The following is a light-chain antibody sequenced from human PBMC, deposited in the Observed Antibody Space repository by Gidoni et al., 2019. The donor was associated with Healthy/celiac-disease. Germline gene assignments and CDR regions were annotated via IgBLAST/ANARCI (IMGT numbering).Light chain of an antibody. CDR3: QQSYSTLP. Sequence: DIQMTKSPSSLSASVGDRVTITCRASQSISSYLNWYQQKPGKAPKLLIYAASSLQSGVPSRFSGSGSGTDFTLTISSLQPEDFATYYCQQSYSTLPFGQGTKLEIK. CDR2: AAS. V-gene: IGKV1-39*01. J-gene: IGKJ2*01. CDR1: QSISSY.